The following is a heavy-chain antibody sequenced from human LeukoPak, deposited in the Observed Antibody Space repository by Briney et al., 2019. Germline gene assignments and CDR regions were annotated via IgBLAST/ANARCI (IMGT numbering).Heavy chain of an antibody. Sequence: GGSLRLSCAASGFTFSSYAMSWVRQAPGKGLEWVSAISGSGGSTYYADSVKGRFTISRDNSKNTLYLQMNSLRAEDTAVYYCAKDCYRSSWGYYYYYMDVWGKGTTVTVSS. V-gene: IGHV3-23*01. CDR2: ISGSGGST. D-gene: IGHD6-13*01. CDR1: GFTFSSYA. J-gene: IGHJ6*03. CDR3: AKDCYRSSWGYYYYYMDV.